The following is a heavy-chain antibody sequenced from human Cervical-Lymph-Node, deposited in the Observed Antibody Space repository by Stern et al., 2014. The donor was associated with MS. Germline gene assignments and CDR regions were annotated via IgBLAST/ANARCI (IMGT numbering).Heavy chain of an antibody. CDR3: ARGIVTNRPASTLHNLFDP. J-gene: IGHJ5*02. Sequence: QVQLVQSGAEVKKPGSSVNVSCQASGGKFSSSFAVSWVRQAPGQGLEWMGRIIPIIGLANYAQKFETRLTITADRSTSTVYMALSSLTSDDTALYYCARGIVTNRPASTLHNLFDPWGQGTLVTVPS. CDR1: GGKFSSSFA. V-gene: IGHV1-69*09. CDR2: IIPIIGLA. D-gene: IGHD4-17*01.